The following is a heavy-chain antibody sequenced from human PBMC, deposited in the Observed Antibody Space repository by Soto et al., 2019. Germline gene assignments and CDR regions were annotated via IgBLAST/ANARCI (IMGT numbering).Heavy chain of an antibody. Sequence: EVQLVESGGGLVKPGGSLRLSCAASGFTFSSYSMNWVRQAPGKGLEWVSSISSSSSYIYYADSVKGRFTISRDNAKNSLYLQMNSLRAEDTAVYYCARDTYYYDSSGYYYLPSYYYYYGMDVWGQGTTVTVSS. D-gene: IGHD3-22*01. V-gene: IGHV3-21*01. CDR2: ISSSSSYI. CDR1: GFTFSSYS. CDR3: ARDTYYYDSSGYYYLPSYYYYYGMDV. J-gene: IGHJ6*02.